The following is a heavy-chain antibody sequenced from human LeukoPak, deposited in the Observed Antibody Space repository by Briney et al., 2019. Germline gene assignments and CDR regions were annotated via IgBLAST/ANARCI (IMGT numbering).Heavy chain of an antibody. CDR3: ARGYCSGGSCPYYYYMDV. CDR1: GGTFSSYA. J-gene: IGHJ6*03. V-gene: IGHV1-69*06. D-gene: IGHD2-15*01. Sequence: ASVKVSCKASGGTFSSYAISWVRQAPGQGLEWMGGIIPIFGTANYAQKFQGRVTITADKSTSTAYMELSSLRSEDTAVYYCARGYCSGGSCPYYYYMDVWGKGTTVTVSS. CDR2: IIPIFGTA.